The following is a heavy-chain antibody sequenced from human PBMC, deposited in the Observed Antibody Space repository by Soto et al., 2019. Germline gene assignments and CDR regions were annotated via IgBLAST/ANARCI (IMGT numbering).Heavy chain of an antibody. D-gene: IGHD2-2*01. Sequence: GGSLRLSCAASGFTFSNYGMHWVRQGPGKGLEWVAIIWYDGNKKYYADSAKGRFTISRDNSKDTLYLQINSLSAEDTAVYYCARDLCSSTSCSGRLAPWGQGTLVTVS. V-gene: IGHV3-33*01. CDR1: GFTFSNYG. J-gene: IGHJ5*02. CDR3: ARDLCSSTSCSGRLAP. CDR2: IWYDGNKK.